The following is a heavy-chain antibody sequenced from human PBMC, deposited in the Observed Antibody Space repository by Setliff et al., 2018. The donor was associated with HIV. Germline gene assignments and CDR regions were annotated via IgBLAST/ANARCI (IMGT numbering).Heavy chain of an antibody. J-gene: IGHJ3*01. V-gene: IGHV3-30*04. CDR1: GFTFSAFP. D-gene: IGHD3-9*01. CDR2: ISFDGDNT. CDR3: ARALTGAGTFDV. Sequence: GASLKISCAASGFTFSAFPMHWVRQAPGKGLEWVALISFDGDNTYFADSVRGRFTISRDNSKSAMSLQMHSLTPEDTAIYYCARALTGAGTFDVWGQGTMVTVSS.